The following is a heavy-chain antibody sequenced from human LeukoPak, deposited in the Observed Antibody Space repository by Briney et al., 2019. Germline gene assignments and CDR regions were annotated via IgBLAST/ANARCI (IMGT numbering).Heavy chain of an antibody. CDR1: GYTFTDYY. Sequence: ASVKVSCKASGYTFTDYYIHWVRQAPGQGLEWMGWVKPNSGGTNYAQKVQGRVTMTRDTSISTVYMELSRLTSDDTAVYYCARVGYSSAWSNFDYWGQGTLVTVSS. J-gene: IGHJ4*02. CDR2: VKPNSGGT. V-gene: IGHV1-2*02. D-gene: IGHD6-19*01. CDR3: ARVGYSSAWSNFDY.